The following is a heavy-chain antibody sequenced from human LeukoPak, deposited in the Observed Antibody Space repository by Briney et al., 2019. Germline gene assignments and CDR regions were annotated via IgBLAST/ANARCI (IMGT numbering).Heavy chain of an antibody. CDR3: ARTGDYYDSSGYYYLTHYYYGMGV. CDR2: ISAYNGNT. J-gene: IGHJ6*02. D-gene: IGHD3-22*01. Sequence: ASVKVSCTASGYTFTSYGISWVRQAPGQGLEWMGWISAYNGNTNYAQKLQGRVTMTTDTSTSTAYMELRSLRSDDTAVYYCARTGDYYDSSGYYYLTHYYYGMGVWGQGTTVTVSS. CDR1: GYTFTSYG. V-gene: IGHV1-18*01.